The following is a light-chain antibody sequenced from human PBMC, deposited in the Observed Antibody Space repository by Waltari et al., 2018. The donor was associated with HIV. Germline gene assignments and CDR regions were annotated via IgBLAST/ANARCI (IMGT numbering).Light chain of an antibody. CDR1: RSAVGGYNY. CDR3: SSYGGSNNVV. Sequence: QSALTQPPSASGSPGQSVTISCTGTRSAVGGYNYVSWYQQHPAKAPKLIIYGVNKRPSGVPDRFSGSKSGNTASLTVSGLQGEDEAEYYCSSYGGSNNVVFGGGTKLTVL. V-gene: IGLV2-8*01. J-gene: IGLJ2*01. CDR2: GVN.